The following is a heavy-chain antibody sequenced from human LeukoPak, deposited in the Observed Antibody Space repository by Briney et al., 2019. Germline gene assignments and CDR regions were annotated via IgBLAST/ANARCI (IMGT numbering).Heavy chain of an antibody. Sequence: SETLSLTCTVSGGSISSYYWSWIRQPPGQGLEWIGYIYYSGSTNYNPSLKSRVTISVDTSKNQFSLKLSSVTAADTAVYYCARSGADTAMVHYWGQGTLVTVSS. V-gene: IGHV4-59*01. D-gene: IGHD5-18*01. J-gene: IGHJ4*02. CDR2: IYYSGST. CDR1: GGSISSYY. CDR3: ARSGADTAMVHY.